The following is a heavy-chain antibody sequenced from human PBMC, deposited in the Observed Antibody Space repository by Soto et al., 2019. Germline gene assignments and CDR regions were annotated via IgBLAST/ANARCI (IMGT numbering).Heavy chain of an antibody. CDR3: ARDEQLVLYCYGMDV. J-gene: IGHJ6*02. Sequence: QVQLVESGGGVVQPGRSLRLSCAASGFTFSSYGMHWVRQAPGKGLEWVAVIWYDGSNKYYADSVKGRFTISRDNSKNTLYLQMNSRRAEDTAVYYCARDEQLVLYCYGMDVWGQGTTVTVSS. D-gene: IGHD6-6*01. CDR2: IWYDGSNK. CDR1: GFTFSSYG. V-gene: IGHV3-33*01.